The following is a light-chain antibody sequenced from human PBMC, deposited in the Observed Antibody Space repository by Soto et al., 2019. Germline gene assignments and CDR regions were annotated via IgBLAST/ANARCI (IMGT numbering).Light chain of an antibody. CDR1: SSDVGGYNY. CDR2: DVR. CDR3: SSYTSSSPLDV. V-gene: IGLV2-14*01. Sequence: QSALTQPASVSGSPGQSITISCTGTSSDVGGYNYVSSYQQHPGKAPKLMIYDVRNRPSGVSNRFSGSKSGNTASLTISGLQAEDESDYYCSSYTSSSPLDVFGTGTKVTVL. J-gene: IGLJ1*01.